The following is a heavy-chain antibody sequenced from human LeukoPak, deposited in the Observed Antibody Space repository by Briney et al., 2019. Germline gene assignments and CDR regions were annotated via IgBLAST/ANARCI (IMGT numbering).Heavy chain of an antibody. V-gene: IGHV1-69*06. Sequence: SVKVSCKASGDSFSSYAITWVRQAPGQGLEWLGRIIPIFGTANYPQKFQGRVTITADILSSTANIEMTNLTSDDTAVYFCAKQGAARQDYYMDVWGNGTTVSVS. J-gene: IGHJ6*03. CDR2: IIPIFGTA. CDR1: GDSFSSYA. D-gene: IGHD5-18*01. CDR3: AKQGAARQDYYMDV.